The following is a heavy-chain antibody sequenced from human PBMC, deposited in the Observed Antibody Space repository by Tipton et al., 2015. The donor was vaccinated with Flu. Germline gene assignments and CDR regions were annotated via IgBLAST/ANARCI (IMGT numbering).Heavy chain of an antibody. V-gene: IGHV4-59*01. J-gene: IGHJ4*02. D-gene: IGHD3-10*01. CDR2: IYYSGST. CDR1: GGSISSYY. Sequence: TLSLTCTVSGGSISSYYWSWIRQPPGKGLEWIGYIYYSGSTNYNPSLKSRATISVDTSKNQFSLKLSSVTAADTAVYYCARGGEIISYWGQGTLVTVSS. CDR3: ARGGEIISY.